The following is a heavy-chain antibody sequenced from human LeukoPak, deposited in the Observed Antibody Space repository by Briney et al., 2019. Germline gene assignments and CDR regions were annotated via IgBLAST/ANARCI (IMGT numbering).Heavy chain of an antibody. Sequence: PWGSLRLSCAASGFTFSSYAMSWVRQAPGKGLEWVSAISGSGGSTYYADSVKGRFTISRDNSKNTLYLQMNSLRAEDTAVYYCAKDESDIVVVPAAMDYWGQGTLVTVSS. D-gene: IGHD2-2*01. CDR2: ISGSGGST. CDR3: AKDESDIVVVPAAMDY. CDR1: GFTFSSYA. V-gene: IGHV3-23*01. J-gene: IGHJ4*02.